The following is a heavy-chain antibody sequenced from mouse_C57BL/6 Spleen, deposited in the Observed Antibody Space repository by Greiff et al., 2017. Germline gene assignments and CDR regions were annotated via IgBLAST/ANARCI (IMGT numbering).Heavy chain of an antibody. CDR1: GFTFSSYA. CDR3: ASDRVGYSDY. J-gene: IGHJ2*01. V-gene: IGHV5-4*01. Sequence: VQLQESGGGLVKPGGSLKLSCAASGFTFSSYAMSWVRQTPEKRLEWVATISDGGSYTYYPDNVKGRFTISRDNAKNNLYLQMSHLESEDTAMYYCASDRVGYSDYWGQGTTLTVSA. CDR2: ISDGGSYT.